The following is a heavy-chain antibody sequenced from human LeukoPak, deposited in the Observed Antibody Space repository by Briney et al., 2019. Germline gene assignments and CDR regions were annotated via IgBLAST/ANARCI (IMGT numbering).Heavy chain of an antibody. J-gene: IGHJ6*02. CDR3: ARDSGPGAPLGIGYGMDV. V-gene: IGHV3-21*01. CDR2: INSSSSYI. D-gene: IGHD3-10*01. Sequence: GGSLRLSCAASGFTFSIDSMNWVRQAPGKGLEWVSSINSSSSYIYYADSVKGRYTISRHNAKNSLYLQINSLRAEDTGVYYCARDSGPGAPLGIGYGMDVWGQGTTVTVSS. CDR1: GFTFSIDS.